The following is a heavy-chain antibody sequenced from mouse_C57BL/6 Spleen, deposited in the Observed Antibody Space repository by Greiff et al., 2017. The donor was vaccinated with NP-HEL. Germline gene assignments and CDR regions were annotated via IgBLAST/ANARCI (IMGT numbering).Heavy chain of an antibody. J-gene: IGHJ2*01. CDR1: GISITTGNYR. CDR3: ARAGITTVVARDFDY. D-gene: IGHD1-1*01. V-gene: IGHV3-5*01. CDR2: IYYSGTI. Sequence: EVKLQESGPGLVKPSQTVFLTCTVTGISITTGNYRWSWIRQFPGNKLEWIGYIYYSGTITYNPSLPSRTTITRDTPKNQFFLEMNSLTAEDTATYYCARAGITTVVARDFDYWGQGTTLTVSS.